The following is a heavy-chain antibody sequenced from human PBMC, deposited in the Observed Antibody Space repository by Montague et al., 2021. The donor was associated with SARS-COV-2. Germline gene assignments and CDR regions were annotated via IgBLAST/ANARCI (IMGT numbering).Heavy chain of an antibody. CDR2: IYHSGTT. Sequence: SETLSLTCIVSGGSINSFYWSWIRQPPGKGLEWIGYIYHSGTTHYSPSLKSRVAISLDTPKNQFSLTLNSVTAADTAVYYCARPSMVSRNYYYYGIGVWGQGTTVTVSS. D-gene: IGHD2-21*01. V-gene: IGHV4-59*01. CDR3: ARPSMVSRNYYYYGIGV. J-gene: IGHJ6*02. CDR1: GGSINSFY.